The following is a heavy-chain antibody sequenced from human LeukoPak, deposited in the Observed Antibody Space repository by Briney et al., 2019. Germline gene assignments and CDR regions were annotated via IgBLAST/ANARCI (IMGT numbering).Heavy chain of an antibody. J-gene: IGHJ5*02. Sequence: GESLKISCKGSGYSFTSYWIGWVRQMPGKGLECMGIIYPRDSDTRYSPSFQGQVTISADKSVSTAYLQWSSLKASDTAMYYCARPIGTITMIRGVIRRSGWFDPWGQGTLVTVSS. CDR2: IYPRDSDT. D-gene: IGHD3-10*01. CDR3: ARPIGTITMIRGVIRRSGWFDP. CDR1: GYSFTSYW. V-gene: IGHV5-51*01.